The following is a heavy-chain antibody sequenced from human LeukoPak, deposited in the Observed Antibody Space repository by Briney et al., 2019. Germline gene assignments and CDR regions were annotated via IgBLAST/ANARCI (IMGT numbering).Heavy chain of an antibody. CDR2: INPNSGGT. V-gene: IGHV1-2*02. D-gene: IGHD2-2*01. CDR1: GYTFTGYY. CDR3: ARGLRAIYVVPAAYNWFDP. Sequence: ASVKVSCKASGYTFTGYYMHWVRQAPGQGLEWMGWINPNSGGTNYAQKFQGRVTMTRDTSIGTAYMELSRLRSDDTAVYYCARGLRAIYVVPAAYNWFDPWGQGTLVTVSS. J-gene: IGHJ5*02.